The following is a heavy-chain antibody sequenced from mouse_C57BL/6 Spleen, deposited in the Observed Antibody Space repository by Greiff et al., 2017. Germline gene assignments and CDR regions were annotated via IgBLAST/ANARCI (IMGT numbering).Heavy chain of an antibody. J-gene: IGHJ2*01. Sequence: QVQLQQSGAELVRPGASVTLSCKASGYTFTDYEMHWVKQTPVHGLEWIGAIDPETGGTAYNQKFKGKAILTADKSSSTAYMELRSLTSEDSAVYYWTRGNYGSSGYWGQGTTLTVSS. CDR2: IDPETGGT. CDR1: GYTFTDYE. V-gene: IGHV1-15*01. CDR3: TRGNYGSSGY. D-gene: IGHD1-1*01.